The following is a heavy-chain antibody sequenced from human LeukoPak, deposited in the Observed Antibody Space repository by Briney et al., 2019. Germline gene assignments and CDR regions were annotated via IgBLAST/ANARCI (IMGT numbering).Heavy chain of an antibody. CDR3: ARSGGTYCSSTSCYYWFDP. D-gene: IGHD2-2*01. V-gene: IGHV1-3*01. Sequence: ASVKVSCKASGYTFTSYAIHWVRQAPGQGLEWMGWINPATGDTKYSQKFQGRVTMTRDTSTSTVYMELSSLRSEDTAVYYCARSGGTYCSSTSCYYWFDPWGQGTLVTVSS. CDR1: GYTFTSYA. J-gene: IGHJ5*02. CDR2: INPATGDT.